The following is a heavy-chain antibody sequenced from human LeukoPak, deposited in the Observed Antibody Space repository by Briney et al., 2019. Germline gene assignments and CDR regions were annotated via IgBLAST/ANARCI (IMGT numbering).Heavy chain of an antibody. Sequence: GASVKVSCKASGYTFTSYGISWVRQAPGQGLEWMGRIIPILGIANYAQKFQGRVTITADKSTSTAYMELSSLRSEDTAVYYCARASGYYDSSGYYYPYWFDPWGQGTLVTVSS. CDR3: ARASGYYDSSGYYYPYWFDP. V-gene: IGHV1-69*04. J-gene: IGHJ5*02. CDR1: GYTFTSYG. D-gene: IGHD3-22*01. CDR2: IIPILGIA.